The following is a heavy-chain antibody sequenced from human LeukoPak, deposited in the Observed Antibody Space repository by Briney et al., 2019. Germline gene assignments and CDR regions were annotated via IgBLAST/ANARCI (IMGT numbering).Heavy chain of an antibody. CDR2: IHSDGITT. D-gene: IGHD6-13*01. Sequence: PGGSLRLSCAASGFTFSSYEMNWVRQAPGRGLVWVSRIHSDGITTNYADSVKGRFTISRDNAQNTLYLQMNSLRAEDTAVYYCGREYSDSRYFDYWGQGTLVTVSS. J-gene: IGHJ4*02. CDR1: GFTFSSYE. V-gene: IGHV3-74*01. CDR3: GREYSDSRYFDY.